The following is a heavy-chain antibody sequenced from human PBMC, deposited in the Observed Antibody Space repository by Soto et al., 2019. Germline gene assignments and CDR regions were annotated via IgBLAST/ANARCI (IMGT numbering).Heavy chain of an antibody. CDR2: ISSGSSYI. CDR1: GFTFSSCT. Sequence: EVQLVESGGGLVKPGGSLRLSCAASGFTFSSCTMNWVRQAPGKGLEWVSSISSGSSYIYYADSVKGRFTISRDNAKNSLYLQMNSLRAEDTAVYYCATSEVGQWLADFDYWGQGTLVTVSS. CDR3: ATSEVGQWLADFDY. J-gene: IGHJ4*02. D-gene: IGHD6-19*01. V-gene: IGHV3-21*01.